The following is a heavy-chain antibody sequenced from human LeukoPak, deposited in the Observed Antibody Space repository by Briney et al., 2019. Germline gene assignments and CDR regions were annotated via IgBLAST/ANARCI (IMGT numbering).Heavy chain of an antibody. V-gene: IGHV4-39*07. Sequence: SETLSLTCTVSGGSISSSSYYWGWIRQPPGKGLEWIGSIYYSGSTYYNPSLKSRVTISVDTSKNQFSLKLTSVTAADTAVYYCAKSGDDDYNGYFDYWGQGTLVTVSS. D-gene: IGHD4/OR15-4a*01. J-gene: IGHJ4*02. CDR3: AKSGDDDYNGYFDY. CDR2: IYYSGST. CDR1: GGSISSSSYY.